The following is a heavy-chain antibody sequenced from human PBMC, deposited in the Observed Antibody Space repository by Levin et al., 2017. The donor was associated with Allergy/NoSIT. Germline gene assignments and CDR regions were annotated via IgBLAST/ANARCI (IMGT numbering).Heavy chain of an antibody. CDR3: ARRGIAVAYYFDY. J-gene: IGHJ4*02. D-gene: IGHD6-19*01. Sequence: KPSETLSLTCTVSGGSISSSSYHWGWIRQPPGKGLEWIGSIYYSGSTYYNPSLKSRVTISVDSSKNQFSLKLSSVTAADTAVYYCARRGIAVAYYFDYWGQGILVTVSS. V-gene: IGHV4-39*01. CDR2: IYYSGST. CDR1: GGSISSSSYH.